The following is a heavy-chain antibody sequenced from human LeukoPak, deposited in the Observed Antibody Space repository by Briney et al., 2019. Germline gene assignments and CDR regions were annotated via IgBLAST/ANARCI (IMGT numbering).Heavy chain of an antibody. V-gene: IGHV5-51*01. CDR1: GYSYTSYW. CDR3: ARDLDGYIHFDY. Sequence: PGESLKISCKGSGYSYTSYWIGWVRQMPRKDLVWMGIIYPGDSDTRYSPSFQGQVTISADKSISTAYLQWSSLKASDTAMYYCARDLDGYIHFDYWGQGTLVTVSS. CDR2: IYPGDSDT. J-gene: IGHJ4*02. D-gene: IGHD5-24*01.